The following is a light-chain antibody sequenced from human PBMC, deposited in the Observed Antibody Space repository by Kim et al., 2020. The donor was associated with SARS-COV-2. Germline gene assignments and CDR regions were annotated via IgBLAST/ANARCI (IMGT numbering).Light chain of an antibody. V-gene: IGKV1-9*01. CDR2: AAS. J-gene: IGKJ5*01. Sequence: ASVGDRVTITCRASQGISSYLAWYQQKPGKPPKLLIYAASTLQSGVPSRFSGSGSGTEFTLTISSLQPEDFATYYCQQLNSYPFTFGQGTRLEIK. CDR3: QQLNSYPFT. CDR1: QGISSY.